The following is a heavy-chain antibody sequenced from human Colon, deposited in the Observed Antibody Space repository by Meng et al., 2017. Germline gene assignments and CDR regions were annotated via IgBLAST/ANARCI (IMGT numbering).Heavy chain of an antibody. CDR3: ARDWTAVAGTSPPYYYYGMDV. D-gene: IGHD6-19*01. Sequence: GGSLRPSCAASGFTFSSYAMHWVRQAPGKGLEWVAVISYDGSNKYYADSVKGRFTISRDNSKNTLYLQMNSLRAKDTAVYYGARDWTAVAGTSPPYYYYGMDVWGQGTTVTVSS. CDR1: GFTFSSYA. V-gene: IGHV3-30*01. J-gene: IGHJ6*02. CDR2: ISYDGSNK.